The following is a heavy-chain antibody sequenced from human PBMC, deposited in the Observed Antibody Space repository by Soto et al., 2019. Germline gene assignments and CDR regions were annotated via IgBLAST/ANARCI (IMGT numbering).Heavy chain of an antibody. CDR1: GFTFSSYA. Sequence: PGGSLRLSCAASGFTFSSYAMHWVRQAPGKGLEWVAVISYDGSNKYYADSVKGRFTISRDNSKNTLYLQMNSLRAEDTAVYYCARADSSGYSYGYFGMDVWGQGTTVTVSS. V-gene: IGHV3-30-3*01. CDR3: ARADSSGYSYGYFGMDV. CDR2: ISYDGSNK. D-gene: IGHD5-18*01. J-gene: IGHJ6*02.